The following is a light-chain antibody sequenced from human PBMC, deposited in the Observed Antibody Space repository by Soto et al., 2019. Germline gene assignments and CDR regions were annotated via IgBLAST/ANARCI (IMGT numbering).Light chain of an antibody. CDR3: QQYGSSPFT. Sequence: EIVMTQSPATLSVSQGERATLSCRASQSVSSNLAWYQQKPGQAPRLLIYGASSRATGIPDRFSGSGSGTDFTLTISRLEPEDFAVYYCQQYGSSPFTFGPGTKVDIK. CDR1: QSVSSN. CDR2: GAS. J-gene: IGKJ3*01. V-gene: IGKV3-20*01.